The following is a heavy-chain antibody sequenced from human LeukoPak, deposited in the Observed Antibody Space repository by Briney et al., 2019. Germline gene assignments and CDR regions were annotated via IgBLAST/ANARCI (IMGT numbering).Heavy chain of an antibody. CDR2: IRYDGSNK. Sequence: SGGSLRLSCAASGFTFSSYGMHWVRQAPGKGLEWVAFIRYDGSNKYYADSVKGRFTISRDNSKNTLYLQMNSLRAEDTAVYYCARDSRGSRLSIAAAGTYDYWGQGTLVTVSS. CDR1: GFTFSSYG. CDR3: ARDSRGSRLSIAAAGTYDY. J-gene: IGHJ4*02. V-gene: IGHV3-30*02. D-gene: IGHD6-13*01.